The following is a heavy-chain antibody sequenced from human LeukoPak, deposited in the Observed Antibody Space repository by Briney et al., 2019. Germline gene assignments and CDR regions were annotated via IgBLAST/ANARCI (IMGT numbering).Heavy chain of an antibody. CDR3: ARVERLGYEDY. Sequence: SETLSRTCAGYAGSFIGYYWSWIRQPPGKGLEWIGETSHSGSTNYNPSLESRVTVSGGTSKNQFFLRLSSVTAADTAVYYCARVERLGYEDYWGQGTLVTVSS. V-gene: IGHV4-34*01. D-gene: IGHD2-15*01. CDR1: AGSFIGYY. CDR2: TSHSGST. J-gene: IGHJ4*02.